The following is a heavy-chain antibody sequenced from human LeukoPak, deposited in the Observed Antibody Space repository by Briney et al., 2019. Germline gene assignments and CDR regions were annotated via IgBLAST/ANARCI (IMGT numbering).Heavy chain of an antibody. CDR1: GFSFSSYS. D-gene: IGHD2-21*02. J-gene: IGHJ4*02. V-gene: IGHV3-48*02. CDR2: ISTGSTTI. Sequence: GGPLRLSCAGSGFSFSSYSINWVRQAPGKGLEWVSYISTGSTTIYYADSVKGRFTISRDNARNSLYLQMNSLRDEDTAVYYCARAAYCGGDCYYFDYWGQGILVTVSS. CDR3: ARAAYCGGDCYYFDY.